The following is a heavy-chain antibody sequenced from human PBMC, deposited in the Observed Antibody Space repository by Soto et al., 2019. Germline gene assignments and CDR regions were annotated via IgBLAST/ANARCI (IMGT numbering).Heavy chain of an antibody. CDR3: ARVLNSPHYYYYYMDV. CDR1: GGSISSGSYY. J-gene: IGHJ6*03. V-gene: IGHV4-31*03. Sequence: PSETLSLTCTVSGGSISSGSYYWSWIRQLPGKGLEWIGYIYSSGTTYYNPSLKSRVTISVDTSKNQFSLKLSSVTAADTAMYYCARVLNSPHYYYYYMDVWGKGTTVTVSS. CDR2: IYSSGTT. D-gene: IGHD4-4*01.